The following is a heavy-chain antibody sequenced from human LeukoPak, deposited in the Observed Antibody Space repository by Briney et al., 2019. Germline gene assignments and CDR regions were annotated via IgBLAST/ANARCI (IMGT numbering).Heavy chain of an antibody. V-gene: IGHV4-59*01. CDR3: ARGRGYSSSWYYFDY. D-gene: IGHD6-13*01. J-gene: IGHJ4*02. CDR1: GGSISSYY. CDR2: IYYSGST. Sequence: SETLSLTCTVSGGSISSYYWSWIRQPPGKGLEWIGYIYYSGSTNYNPSLKSRVTISVDTSKNQFSLKLSSVTAADTAVYYCARGRGYSSSWYYFDYWGQGTLATVSS.